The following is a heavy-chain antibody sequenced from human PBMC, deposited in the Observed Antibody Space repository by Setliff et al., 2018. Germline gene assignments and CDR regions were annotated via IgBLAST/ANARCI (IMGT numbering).Heavy chain of an antibody. CDR2: INQDGSGK. CDR3: ARPLHIMGTSTAYAFDI. Sequence: PGGSLRLSCAASGFTFSSFWMSWVRQSPGKGLEWVANINQDGSGKYYVDSVKGRFTISRDNAKNSLSLQMNGLRAEDTSVYYCARPLHIMGTSTAYAFDIWGQGTMVTVSS. J-gene: IGHJ3*02. D-gene: IGHD1-26*01. V-gene: IGHV3-7*01. CDR1: GFTFSSFW.